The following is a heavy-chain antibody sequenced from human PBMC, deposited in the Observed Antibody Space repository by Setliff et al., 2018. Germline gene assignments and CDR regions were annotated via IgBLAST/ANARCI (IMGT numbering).Heavy chain of an antibody. V-gene: IGHV3-15*01. D-gene: IGHD3-10*01. Sequence: GESLKISCLASGFSFSNTKMSWIRQAPGKGLEWVGRIKSAADGGTIEYAAAVNGRFTVSRDDSKNTLIPQMNSLKTEDTALYYCTTDWSRGDSGNYLRLDYWGPGTLVTVSS. CDR1: GFSFSNTK. CDR2: IKSAADGGTI. J-gene: IGHJ4*02. CDR3: TTDWSRGDSGNYLRLDY.